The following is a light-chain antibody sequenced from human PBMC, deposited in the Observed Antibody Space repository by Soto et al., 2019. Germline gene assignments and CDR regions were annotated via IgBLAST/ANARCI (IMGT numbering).Light chain of an antibody. J-gene: IGKJ2*03. CDR1: QSVSSY. CDR2: DAS. V-gene: IGKV3-11*01. Sequence: EIVLTQSPATLSLSPGERATLSCRASQSVSSYLAWYQQKPGQAPRLLIYDASNRATGIPARFSGSVSGTDFTLTISSLEPAALAVYDCQQSSTWPPYSFGRGTKLEIK. CDR3: QQSSTWPPYS.